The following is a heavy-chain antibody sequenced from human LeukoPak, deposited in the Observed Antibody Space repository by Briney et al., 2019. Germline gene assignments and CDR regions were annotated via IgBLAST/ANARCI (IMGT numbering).Heavy chain of an antibody. J-gene: IGHJ4*02. CDR2: IYYSGST. CDR3: ARAPPGYSYRAFDY. CDR1: GGSISSYY. Sequence: SETLSLTCTVSGGSISSYYWSWIRQPPGKGLEWVGYIYYSGSTNYNPSLKSRVTISVDTSKNQFSLKLSSVTAADTAVYYCARAPPGYSYRAFDYWGQGTLVTVSS. D-gene: IGHD5-18*01. V-gene: IGHV4-59*01.